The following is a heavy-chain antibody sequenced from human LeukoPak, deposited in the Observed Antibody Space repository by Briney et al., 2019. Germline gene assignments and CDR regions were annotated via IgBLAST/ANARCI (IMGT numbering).Heavy chain of an antibody. J-gene: IGHJ3*02. D-gene: IGHD3-22*01. V-gene: IGHV1-8*03. Sequence: ASVKVSCKASGYTFTSYDINWVRQAPGQGLEWMGWMNPNSGNTGYAQKFQGRVTITRNTSISTAYLELSSLRSEDTAVYYCARDLHYDSSGYYYGADAFDIWGQGTMVTVSS. CDR1: GYTFTSYD. CDR3: ARDLHYDSSGYYYGADAFDI. CDR2: MNPNSGNT.